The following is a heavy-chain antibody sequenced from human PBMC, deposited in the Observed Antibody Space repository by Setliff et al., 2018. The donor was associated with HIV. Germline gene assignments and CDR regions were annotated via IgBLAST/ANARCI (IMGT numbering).Heavy chain of an antibody. Sequence: GESLRLSCAASGFSFGDYYMSWVRQAPGKGLEWISYISRSGSSIYYADSVKGRFTISRDNAKNSLYLQMNSLRAEDTAVYYCARASSRAGPLSWFDPWGQGTLVTVSS. CDR1: GFSFGDYY. D-gene: IGHD6-13*01. J-gene: IGHJ5*02. V-gene: IGHV3-11*04. CDR2: ISRSGSSI. CDR3: ARASSRAGPLSWFDP.